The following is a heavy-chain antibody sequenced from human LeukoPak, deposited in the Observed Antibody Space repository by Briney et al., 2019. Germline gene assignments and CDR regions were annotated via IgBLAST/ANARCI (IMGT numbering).Heavy chain of an antibody. D-gene: IGHD2-21*01. CDR3: ARGVGALFGDHYYYMDV. CDR2: ISYDGSNK. V-gene: IGHV3-30*04. J-gene: IGHJ6*03. CDR1: GFTFSSYA. Sequence: GGSLRLSCAASGFTFSSYAMHWVRQAPGKGLEWVAVISYDGSNKYYADSVKGRFTISRDNAKNSLYLQMNSLRAEDTAVYYCARGVGALFGDHYYYMDVWGKGTTVTVSS.